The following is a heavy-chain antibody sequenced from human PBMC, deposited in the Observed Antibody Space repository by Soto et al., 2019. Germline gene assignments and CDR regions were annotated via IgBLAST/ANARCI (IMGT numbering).Heavy chain of an antibody. Sequence: SVKVSCKASGGTFSSYAISWVRQAPGQGLEWMGGIIPIFGTANYAQKFQGRVTITADESTGTAYMELSSLRSEDTAVYYCASSGGVIVLRERAFDIWGQGTMVTVSS. CDR1: GGTFSSYA. V-gene: IGHV1-69*13. D-gene: IGHD3-16*02. CDR3: ASSGGVIVLRERAFDI. J-gene: IGHJ3*02. CDR2: IIPIFGTA.